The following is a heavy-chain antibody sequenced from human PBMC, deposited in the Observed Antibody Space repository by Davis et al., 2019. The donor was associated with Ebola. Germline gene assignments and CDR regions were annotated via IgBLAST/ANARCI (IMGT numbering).Heavy chain of an antibody. J-gene: IGHJ4*02. CDR1: GFAFKNYP. V-gene: IGHV3-30-3*01. D-gene: IGHD1-26*01. Sequence: GGSLRLSCVVSGFAFKNYPFHWVRQAPGKGLEWVAVISYAGGLQLYRESVKGRFTIPRDDSKSTLCLQMNSLRTEDTAMYYCARDLWLGAPDYLDSWGQGTLVTVSS. CDR2: ISYAGGLQ. CDR3: ARDLWLGAPDYLDS.